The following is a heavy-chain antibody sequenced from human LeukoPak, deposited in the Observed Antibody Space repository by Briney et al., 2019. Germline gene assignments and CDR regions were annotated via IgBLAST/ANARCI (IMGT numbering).Heavy chain of an antibody. Sequence: GGSLRLSCAASGFTFSSYAMSWVRQAPGKGPEWVSAISGSGGSTYYADSVKGRFTISRDNSKNTLYLQMNSLRAEDTAVYYCAKSFDDYVWGSYSWFDPWGQGTLVTVSS. CDR3: AKSFDDYVWGSYSWFDP. CDR1: GFTFSSYA. D-gene: IGHD3-16*01. V-gene: IGHV3-23*01. CDR2: ISGSGGST. J-gene: IGHJ5*02.